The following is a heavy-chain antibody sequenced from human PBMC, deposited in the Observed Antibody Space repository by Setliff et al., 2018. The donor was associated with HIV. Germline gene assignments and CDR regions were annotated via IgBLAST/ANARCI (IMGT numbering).Heavy chain of an antibody. J-gene: IGHJ3*02. V-gene: IGHV4-4*07. CDR1: GDSISSYY. D-gene: IGHD3-22*01. CDR3: AREKTVDYYDSIDAFDI. Sequence: PSETLSLTCTVSGDSISSYYWNWIRQPAGKGLEWIGRIYTSGSTSYNPSLKSRVTMSVDTSKNQFSVKLSSVSAADTAVYYCAREKTVDYYDSIDAFDIWGQGTMVTVSS. CDR2: IYTSGST.